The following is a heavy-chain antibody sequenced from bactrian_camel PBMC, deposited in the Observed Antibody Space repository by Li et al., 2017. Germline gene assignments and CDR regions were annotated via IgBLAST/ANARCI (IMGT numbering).Heavy chain of an antibody. CDR1: GFAFSSYA. Sequence: VQLVESGGGLVQPGGSLRVSCAASGFAFSSYAMSWVRQAPGKGLEWVSTINSGDGSTNYADSVKGRFTISRDNAKNTLYVTLNSLKTEDTAMYYCAKEGGVRPPGSLRIWGQGTQVTVS. J-gene: IGHJ4*01. CDR3: AKEGGVRPPGSLRI. V-gene: IGHV3S42*01. D-gene: IGHD1*01. CDR2: INSGDGST.